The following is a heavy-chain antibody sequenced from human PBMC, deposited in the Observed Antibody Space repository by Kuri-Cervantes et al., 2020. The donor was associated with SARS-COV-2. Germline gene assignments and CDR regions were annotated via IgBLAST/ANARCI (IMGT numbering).Heavy chain of an antibody. CDR1: GFTFSSYS. CDR3: ARNDFWSGYYFDY. Sequence: ETLSLTCAASGFTFSSYSMNWVRQAPGKGLEWVSYISSSGSTIYYADSVKGRFTISRDNAKNSLYLQMNSLRAEDTAVYYCARNDFWSGYYFDYWGQGTLVTVSS. V-gene: IGHV3-48*04. D-gene: IGHD3-3*01. CDR2: ISSSGSTI. J-gene: IGHJ4*02.